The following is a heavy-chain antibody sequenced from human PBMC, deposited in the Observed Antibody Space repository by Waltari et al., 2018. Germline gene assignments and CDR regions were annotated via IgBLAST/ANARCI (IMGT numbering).Heavy chain of an antibody. CDR3: TRGGRDSSWYWRD. CDR2: IKQDGIEK. CDR1: GLSFSNYW. Sequence: EVQLVESGGGLAQPGGSLRLSCAASGLSFSNYWMTWVRQASGKGTEWWDNIKQDGIEKSDMDAVKGRFTISRDNAKNSLYLQMNNLRVEDTAVYYCTRGGRDSSWYWRDWGQGTLVTVSS. D-gene: IGHD6-13*01. J-gene: IGHJ4*02. V-gene: IGHV3-7*01.